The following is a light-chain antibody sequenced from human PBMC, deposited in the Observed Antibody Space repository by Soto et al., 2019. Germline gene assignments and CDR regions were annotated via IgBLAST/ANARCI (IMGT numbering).Light chain of an antibody. CDR1: ESVSSSF. CDR2: RTS. CDR3: QQRNNWPPT. Sequence: EVVLTQSPGTLSLSPGERATLSCRASESVSSSFLTWYQQKPGQAPRLLIYRTSNRVTGIPDRFSGSGSGTDFTLTISSLEPEDFALYFCQQRNNWPPTFGGGTKVE. J-gene: IGKJ4*01. V-gene: IGKV3D-20*02.